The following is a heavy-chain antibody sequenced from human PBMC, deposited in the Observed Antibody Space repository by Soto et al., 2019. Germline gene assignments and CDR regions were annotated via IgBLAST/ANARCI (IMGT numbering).Heavy chain of an antibody. CDR3: AREVVGATRDAYYYYGMDV. D-gene: IGHD1-26*01. J-gene: IGHJ6*02. V-gene: IGHV1-46*01. CDR1: GYTFTSYY. Sequence: ASVKVSCKASGYTFTSYYMHWVRQAPGQGLEWMGIINPSGGSTSHAQKFQGRVTMTRDTSTSTVYMELSSPRSEDTAVYYCAREVVGATRDAYYYYGMDVWGQGTTVTVSS. CDR2: INPSGGST.